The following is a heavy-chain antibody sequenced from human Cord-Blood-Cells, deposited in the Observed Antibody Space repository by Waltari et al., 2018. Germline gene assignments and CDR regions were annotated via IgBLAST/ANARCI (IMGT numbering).Heavy chain of an antibody. V-gene: IGHV4-34*01. CDR2: INQSGST. J-gene: IGHJ4*02. CDR3: ARPHRADYSISFDY. D-gene: IGHD4-4*01. CDR1: GGSFSGYY. Sequence: QVQLQQWGAGLLKPSETLSLTCAVYGGSFSGYYWSWIRQPPGKGLEWIGEINQSGSTNYNPSLKSRVTISVDTSKNQFSLKLSSVTAADTAVYYCARPHRADYSISFDYWGQGTLVTVSS.